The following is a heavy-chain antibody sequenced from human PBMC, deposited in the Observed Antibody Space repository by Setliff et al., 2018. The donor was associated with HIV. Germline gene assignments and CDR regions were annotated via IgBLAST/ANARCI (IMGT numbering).Heavy chain of an antibody. CDR1: GFTFSGST. V-gene: IGHV3-73*01. J-gene: IGHJ4*02. D-gene: IGHD6-19*01. CDR3: TSGVEQWLIRGY. CDR2: IGSKANSYAT. Sequence: PGGSLRLSCAASGFTFSGSTIHWVRQASGKGLEWVGRIGSKANSYATAYAASVKGRFTTSREDSKNTAYLQMNSLKTEDTAVYYCTSGVEQWLIRGYWGQGTLVTVSS.